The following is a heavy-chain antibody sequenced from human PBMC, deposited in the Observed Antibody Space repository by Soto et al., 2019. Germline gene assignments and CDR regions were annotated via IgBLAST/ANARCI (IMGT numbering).Heavy chain of an antibody. CDR3: ATWDEREHAYDV. J-gene: IGHJ3*01. CDR2: LYDVDGS. D-gene: IGHD1-1*01. V-gene: IGHV3-53*01. CDR1: GLTISGKKY. Sequence: DAQLVESGGGFIQPGESLRLSCAAFGLTISGKKYVAWVRQAPGKGLEWVSGLYDVDGSFYAESVRGRFTTSSDSSKTTVYLQMNDLRPDDTAVYYCATWDEREHAYDVWGQGTTVTVSS.